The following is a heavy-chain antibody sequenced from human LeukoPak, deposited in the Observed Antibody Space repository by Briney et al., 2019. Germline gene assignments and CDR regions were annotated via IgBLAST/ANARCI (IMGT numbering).Heavy chain of an antibody. CDR1: GGSISSYY. CDR3: ARYSSGWYEPNWFDP. Sequence: SEALSLTCTVSGGSISSYYWHWIRQPPGKGLEWIGYFYFSGSTSYNPSLKSRVTISVDTSKNQFSLKLSSVTAADTAVYYCARYSSGWYEPNWFDPWGQGTLVTVSS. V-gene: IGHV4-59*01. J-gene: IGHJ5*02. D-gene: IGHD6-19*01. CDR2: FYFSGST.